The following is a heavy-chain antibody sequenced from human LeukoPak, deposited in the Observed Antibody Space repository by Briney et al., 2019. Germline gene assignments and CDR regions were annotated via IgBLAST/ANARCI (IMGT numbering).Heavy chain of an antibody. J-gene: IGHJ3*02. Sequence: PSETLSLTCTVSGGSISSYYWSWIRQPPGKGLEWIGYIYYSGSTNYNPSLKSRVTISVDTSKNQFSLKLSSVTAADTAVYYCARDPGLAARRGNDAFDIWGQGTMVTVSS. V-gene: IGHV4-59*01. D-gene: IGHD6-6*01. CDR1: GGSISSYY. CDR3: ARDPGLAARRGNDAFDI. CDR2: IYYSGST.